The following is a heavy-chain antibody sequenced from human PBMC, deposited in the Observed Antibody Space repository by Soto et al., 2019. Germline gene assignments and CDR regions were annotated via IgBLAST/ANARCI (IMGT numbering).Heavy chain of an antibody. CDR3: ARDHRGYSSSGRNWFDP. J-gene: IGHJ5*02. CDR2: ISSSSSTI. V-gene: IGHV3-48*01. D-gene: IGHD6-6*01. CDR1: GFTFSSYS. Sequence: GGSLRLSCAASGFTFSSYSMIWVRQAPGKGLEWVSYISSSSSTIYYADSVKGRFTISRDNAKNSLYLQMNSLRAEDTAVYYCARDHRGYSSSGRNWFDPWGQGTLVTVSS.